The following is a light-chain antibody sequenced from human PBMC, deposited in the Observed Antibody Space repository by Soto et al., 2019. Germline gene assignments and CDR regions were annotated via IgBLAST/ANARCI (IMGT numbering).Light chain of an antibody. J-gene: IGLJ1*01. V-gene: IGLV2-14*01. CDR3: SSYTSSSTLCV. CDR2: EVS. Sequence: QSALTQPASVSGSPGQSITISCTGTSSDVGGYNYVSWYQQHPGKALKLMLYEVSNRPSGISNRFSGSKSGNTASLTISGLQAEDEADYYCSSYTSSSTLCVFGTGTKVTVL. CDR1: SSDVGGYNY.